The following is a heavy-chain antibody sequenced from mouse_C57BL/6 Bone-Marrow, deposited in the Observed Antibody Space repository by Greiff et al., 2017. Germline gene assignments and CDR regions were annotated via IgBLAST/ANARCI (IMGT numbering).Heavy chain of an antibody. Sequence: VQLQQSGAELVRPGTSVKVSCKASGYAFTNYLIEWVKQRPGQGLEWIGVINPGSGGTNYNEKFQGKATLTADKSSSTAYMQLSSLTSEDSAVYFCARSNYYGSSYYYFDYWGQGTTLTVSS. CDR2: INPGSGGT. CDR3: ARSNYYGSSYYYFDY. D-gene: IGHD1-1*01. V-gene: IGHV1-54*01. CDR1: GYAFTNYL. J-gene: IGHJ2*01.